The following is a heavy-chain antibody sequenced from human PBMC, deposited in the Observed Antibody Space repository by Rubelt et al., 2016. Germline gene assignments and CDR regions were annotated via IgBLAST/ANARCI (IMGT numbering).Heavy chain of an antibody. CDR3: ARGLGLGYSSSWFNWFDP. CDR2: INAGNGNT. J-gene: IGHJ5*02. Sequence: QVQLVQSGAEVKKPGASVKVSCKASGYTFTSYAMHWVRQAPGQRLEWMGWINAGNGNTKYSQKVQGRVTITRDTSASTAYMELSSLRSEDTAVYYCARGLGLGYSSSWFNWFDPWGQGTLVTVSS. V-gene: IGHV1-3*01. CDR1: GYTFTSYA. D-gene: IGHD6-13*01.